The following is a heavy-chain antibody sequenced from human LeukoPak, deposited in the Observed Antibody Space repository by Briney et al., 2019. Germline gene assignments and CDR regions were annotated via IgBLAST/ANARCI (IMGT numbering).Heavy chain of an antibody. CDR3: VWAHQPGGWFDP. CDR1: GFTFSSYE. Sequence: GSLRLSCAASGFTFSSYEMNWVRQAPGKGLEWVSYIISSGSTIYYAASVKGRFTISRDNAKNSLYLQMNGLRAEDTAGNYCVWAHQPGGWFDPWGQGTLVTVSS. V-gene: IGHV3-48*03. J-gene: IGHJ5*02. CDR2: IISSGSTI. D-gene: IGHD1-26*01.